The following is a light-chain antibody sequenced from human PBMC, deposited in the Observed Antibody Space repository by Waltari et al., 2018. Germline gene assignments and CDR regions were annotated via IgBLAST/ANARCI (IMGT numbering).Light chain of an antibody. V-gene: IGLV2-8*01. Sequence: QSALTQPPSASGSPGQSVTISCTGTASAVGGYNYVSWYQHHPGKAPKLLIFEVNKRPSGVPDRFSGSRSGNTASLTVSGLQAKDEADYYCSSYAGSKTIFGGGTKLTVL. J-gene: IGLJ2*01. CDR1: ASAVGGYNY. CDR2: EVN. CDR3: SSYAGSKTI.